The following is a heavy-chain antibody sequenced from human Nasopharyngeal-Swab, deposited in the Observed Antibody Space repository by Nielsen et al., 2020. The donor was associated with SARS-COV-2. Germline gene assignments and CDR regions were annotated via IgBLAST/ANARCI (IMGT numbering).Heavy chain of an antibody. CDR2: ISWNSGSI. CDR3: ARDLYKVVRGVIGY. CDR1: GFTFDDYA. J-gene: IGHJ4*02. V-gene: IGHV3-9*01. D-gene: IGHD3-10*01. Sequence: SLKISCAASGFTFDDYAMHWVRQAPGRGLEWVSGISWNSGSIGYADSVKGRFTISRDNAKNSLYLQMNSLRAEDTAVYYCARDLYKVVRGVIGYWGQGTLVTVSS.